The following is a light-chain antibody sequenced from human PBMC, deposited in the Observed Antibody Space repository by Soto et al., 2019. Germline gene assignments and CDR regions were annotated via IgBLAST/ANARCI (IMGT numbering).Light chain of an antibody. CDR3: QQYGSSPYT. Sequence: EIVMTQSPATLSVSPGERATLSCRASQSVTTKLAWYQQKPGQAPRLVISDASTRATGIPARFSGTGSGTDFTLTISRLEPEDFAVYYCQQYGSSPYTFGLGTKVDIK. V-gene: IGKV3-15*01. CDR1: QSVTTK. CDR2: DAS. J-gene: IGKJ2*01.